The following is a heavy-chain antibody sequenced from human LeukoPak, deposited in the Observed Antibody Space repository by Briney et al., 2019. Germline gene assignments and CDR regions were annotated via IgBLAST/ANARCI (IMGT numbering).Heavy chain of an antibody. Sequence: PSETLSLTCAVSGGSISSSNWWSWVRQPPGKGLEWIGEIYHSGSTNYNPSLKSRVTISVDKSKNQFSLKLSSVTAADTAVYYCARGSEWLRMYYFDYWGQGTLVTVSS. J-gene: IGHJ4*02. CDR2: IYHSGST. CDR3: ARGSEWLRMYYFDY. V-gene: IGHV4-4*02. CDR1: GGSISSSNW. D-gene: IGHD5-12*01.